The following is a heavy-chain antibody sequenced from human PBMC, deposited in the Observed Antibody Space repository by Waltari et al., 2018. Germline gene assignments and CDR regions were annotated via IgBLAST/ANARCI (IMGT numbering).Heavy chain of an antibody. Sequence: EVQLVESGGGLVKPGGSLRLSCAASGFTFSSYSMNWVRQAPGKGLEWVSPISSSSSYIYYADSVKGRFTISRDNAKNSLYLQMNSLRAEDTAVYYCARDRGRGGQQLGYWGQGTLVTVSS. J-gene: IGHJ4*02. CDR3: ARDRGRGGQQLGY. CDR1: GFTFSSYS. CDR2: ISSSSSYI. D-gene: IGHD6-13*01. V-gene: IGHV3-21*01.